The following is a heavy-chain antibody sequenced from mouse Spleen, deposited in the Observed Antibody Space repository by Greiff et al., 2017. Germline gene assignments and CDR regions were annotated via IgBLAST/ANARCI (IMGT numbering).Heavy chain of an antibody. CDR3: AREDGDYAWFAY. CDR2: IYPGNGDT. Sequence: QVQLQQPGAELVKPGASVKMSCKASGYTFTSYNMHWVKQTPGQGLEWIGAIYPGNGDTSYNQKFKGKATLTADKSSSTAYMQLSSLTSEDSAVYYCAREDGDYAWFAYWGQGTLVTVSA. V-gene: IGHV1-12*01. D-gene: IGHD2-13*01. CDR1: GYTFTSYN. J-gene: IGHJ3*01.